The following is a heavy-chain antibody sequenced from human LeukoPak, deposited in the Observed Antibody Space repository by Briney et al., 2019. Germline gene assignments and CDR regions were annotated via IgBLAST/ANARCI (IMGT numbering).Heavy chain of an antibody. V-gene: IGHV1-69*05. J-gene: IGHJ6*03. CDR2: IIPIFGTA. CDR3: ARYSGYCSGGSCPFYYYYMDV. D-gene: IGHD2-15*01. CDR1: GRTFSSYA. Sequence: GASVKVSCKASGRTFSSYAISWVRQAPGQGLEWMGGIIPIFGTANYAQKFQGRVTITTDESTGTAYMELSSLSSEDTAVYYCARYSGYCSGGSCPFYYYYMDVWGKGTTVTVSS.